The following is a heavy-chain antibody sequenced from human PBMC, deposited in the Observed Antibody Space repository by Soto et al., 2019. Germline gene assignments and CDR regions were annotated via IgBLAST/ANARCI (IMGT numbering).Heavy chain of an antibody. CDR2: IYHSGST. CDR1: GGSVSSDNW. J-gene: IGHJ4*02. D-gene: IGHD7-27*01. V-gene: IGHV4-4*02. CDR3: ARINWGSGYFDY. Sequence: QVQLQESGPGLVKPSGTLSLTCGVSGGSVSSDNWCSWVRQPPGKGLEWIGEIYHSGSTNYNSSLKSRVSLSVDKSKNQFSLRLSSVTAADTAAYYCARINWGSGYFDYWGQGILLTVSS.